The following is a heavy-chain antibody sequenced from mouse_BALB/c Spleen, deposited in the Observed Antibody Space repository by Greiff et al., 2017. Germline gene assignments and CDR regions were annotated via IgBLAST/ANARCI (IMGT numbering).Heavy chain of an antibody. V-gene: IGHV1-4*01. CDR2: INPSSGYT. J-gene: IGHJ3*01. Sequence: QVQLKQSGAELARPGASVKMSCKASGYTFTSYTMHWVKQRPGQGLEWIGYINPSSGYTNYNQKFKDKATLTADKSSSTAYMQLSSLTSEDSAVYYCAPVYYGSSYGFAYWGQGTLVTVSA. CDR3: APVYYGSSYGFAY. CDR1: GYTFTSYT. D-gene: IGHD1-1*01.